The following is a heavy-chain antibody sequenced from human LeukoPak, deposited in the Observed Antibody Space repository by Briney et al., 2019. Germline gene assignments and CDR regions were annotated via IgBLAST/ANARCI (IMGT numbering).Heavy chain of an antibody. CDR1: GFTFSSYG. J-gene: IGHJ4*02. D-gene: IGHD2-2*02. Sequence: PGGSLRLSCAASGFTFSSYGMHWVRQAPGKGLEWVAFIRYDGSNKYYADSVKGRFTISRDNSKNTLYLQMNSLRAEDAAVYYCAKEPHPAAIVVNRDERYFDYWGQGTLVTVSS. V-gene: IGHV3-30*02. CDR2: IRYDGSNK. CDR3: AKEPHPAAIVVNRDERYFDY.